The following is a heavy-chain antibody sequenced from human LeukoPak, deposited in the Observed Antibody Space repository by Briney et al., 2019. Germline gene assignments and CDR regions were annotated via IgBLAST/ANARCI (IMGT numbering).Heavy chain of an antibody. V-gene: IGHV1-69*05. J-gene: IGHJ6*03. CDR3: ARGFVPVLRYFDWLSLYYYYYMDV. CDR1: GGTFSSYA. Sequence: SVKVSCKASGGTFSSYAISWVRQAPGQGLEWMGGIIPIFGTANYAQKFQGRVTITTDESTSTAYMELSSLRSEDTAVYYCARGFVPVLRYFDWLSLYYYYYMDVWGKGTTVTVSS. D-gene: IGHD3-9*01. CDR2: IIPIFGTA.